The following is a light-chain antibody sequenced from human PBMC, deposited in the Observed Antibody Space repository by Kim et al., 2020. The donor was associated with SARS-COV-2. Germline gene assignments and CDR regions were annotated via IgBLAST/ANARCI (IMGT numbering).Light chain of an antibody. CDR1: KLGDKY. J-gene: IGLJ2*01. Sequence: SYELTQPPSVSVSPGQTASITCSGDKLGDKYAYWYQQKPGQSPVVVIYQDDKRPSGIPERFSGSNSGNTATLTISGTQSADETDYYCQAWDSAVVFGGGTKLTVL. CDR2: QDD. CDR3: QAWDSAVV. V-gene: IGLV3-1*01.